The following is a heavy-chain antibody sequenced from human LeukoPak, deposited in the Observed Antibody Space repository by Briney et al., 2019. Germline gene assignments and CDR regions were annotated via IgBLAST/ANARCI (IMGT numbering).Heavy chain of an antibody. D-gene: IGHD1-1*01. CDR2: IYSGGST. CDR1: GFTVSSNY. Sequence: GGSLRLSCAASGFTVSSNYMSWVRQAPGKGLEWVSVIYSGGSTYYADSVKGRFTISRDNSKNTVYHQMNSLRAEDTAVYYCAKDRAGTPWADWGQGTLVTVSS. V-gene: IGHV3-53*01. J-gene: IGHJ4*02. CDR3: AKDRAGTPWAD.